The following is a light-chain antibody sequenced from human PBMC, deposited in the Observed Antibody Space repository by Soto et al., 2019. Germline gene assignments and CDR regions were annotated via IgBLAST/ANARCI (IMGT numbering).Light chain of an antibody. Sequence: DVVMTQSPLSLPVTLGQPASISCRSSQSLAYIDGNTYLNWFHQRPAESPRRLIYQVSNRDAGGPDRFCGRGSGTDFTPKISRVEADDVGGYYRMRGTHWPPYTFGQGTKLEIK. V-gene: IGKV2-30*01. CDR2: QVS. CDR1: QSLAYIDGNTY. CDR3: MRGTHWPPYT. J-gene: IGKJ2*01.